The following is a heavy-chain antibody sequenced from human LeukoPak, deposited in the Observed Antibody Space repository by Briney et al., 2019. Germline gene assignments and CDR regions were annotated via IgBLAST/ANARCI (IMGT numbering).Heavy chain of an antibody. CDR2: IIPIFGTA. Sequence: ASVKVSCKASGGTFSSYAISWVRRAPGQGLEWMGGIIPIFGTANYAQKFQGRVTITADESTSTAYMELSSLRSEDTAVYYCARDRIVATTANYFDYWGQGTLVTVSS. D-gene: IGHD5-12*01. CDR1: GGTFSSYA. J-gene: IGHJ4*02. V-gene: IGHV1-69*13. CDR3: ARDRIVATTANYFDY.